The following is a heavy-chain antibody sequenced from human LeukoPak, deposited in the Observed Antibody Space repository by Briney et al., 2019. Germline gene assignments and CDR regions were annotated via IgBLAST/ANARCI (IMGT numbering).Heavy chain of an antibody. CDR2: ISGSGGST. D-gene: IGHD2-2*01. V-gene: IGHV3-23*01. Sequence: GGSLRLSCAASGFAFSTYAMTWVRQAPGKGLEWVSAISGSGGSTYYADSVKGRFTISRDNSKNTLYPQMNSLRAEDTAVYYCAKSRYCSSTSCYAYYYYGMDVWGQGTTVTVSS. CDR3: AKSRYCSSTSCYAYYYYGMDV. CDR1: GFAFSTYA. J-gene: IGHJ6*02.